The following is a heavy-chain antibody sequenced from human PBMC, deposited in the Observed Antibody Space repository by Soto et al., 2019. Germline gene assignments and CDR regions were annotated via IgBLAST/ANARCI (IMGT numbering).Heavy chain of an antibody. J-gene: IGHJ4*02. CDR1: GFTFTNAC. Sequence: EVQLVEYGGGLVKPGGSLRLSCAASGFTFTNACMNWVRQAPGKGLESIGRIKSKTDGRTTDYTAPVKGRFIISRDDSKNTLFLQMSSLQIEYTDVYYCVTDRLVWGQGTLVTVFS. CDR2: IKSKTDGRTT. D-gene: IGHD3-16*01. V-gene: IGHV3-15*01. CDR3: VTDRLV.